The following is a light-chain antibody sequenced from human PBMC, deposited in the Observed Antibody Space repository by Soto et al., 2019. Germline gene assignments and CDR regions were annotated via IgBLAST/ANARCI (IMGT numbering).Light chain of an antibody. CDR1: QGISRW. CDR2: AAS. Sequence: DIQMTQSPSSVSASVGDRVTITCRASQGISRWLAWYQQKPGRAPKLLIYAASNVQSGVPSRFRGSGSETDYTLTISSLQPEDFATYYCQQANSFPWTFGQGTKVEVK. V-gene: IGKV1-12*02. CDR3: QQANSFPWT. J-gene: IGKJ1*01.